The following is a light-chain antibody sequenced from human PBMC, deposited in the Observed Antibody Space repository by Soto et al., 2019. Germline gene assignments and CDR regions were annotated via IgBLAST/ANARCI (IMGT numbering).Light chain of an antibody. CDR3: RSYTSSSTYI. CDR1: SSDVGSYNR. CDR2: EVS. Sequence: QSVLTQSPSVSGSPGQSVTISCTGTSSDVGSYNRVSWYQQPPGTAPKLMIYEVSNRPSGVPDRVSGSKSGNTASLTISGLQAEDEADYYCRSYTSSSTYIFGTGTKVSVL. V-gene: IGLV2-18*02. J-gene: IGLJ1*01.